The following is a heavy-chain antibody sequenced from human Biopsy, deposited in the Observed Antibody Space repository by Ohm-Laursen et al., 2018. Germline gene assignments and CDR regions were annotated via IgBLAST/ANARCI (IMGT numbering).Heavy chain of an antibody. V-gene: IGHV4-34*01. D-gene: IGHD1-20*01. CDR3: ARGSNWNDWSFDY. J-gene: IGHJ4*02. Sequence: SDTLSLTCAVFGKTFSDYQWSWIRQPPGKGLEWIGQINQAGTTNYNPSLKSRVTISEDTSKNQFSLKLNSVTAADTAVYYCARGSNWNDWSFDYWGQGTVVTVPS. CDR1: GKTFSDYQ. CDR2: INQAGTT.